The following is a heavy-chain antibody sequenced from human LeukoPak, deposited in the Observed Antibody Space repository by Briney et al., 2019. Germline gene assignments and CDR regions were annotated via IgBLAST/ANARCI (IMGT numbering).Heavy chain of an antibody. V-gene: IGHV1-69*04. CDR3: ATCGLAYDWFGP. J-gene: IGHJ5*02. D-gene: IGHD2-21*01. Sequence: SVNLSCKVFVATLNIGHAIIWARHAPGQGLQWRVRIRSYLGEVNYTQNFQGRVSFTGDKSTDTLYMEMKTLSLDDTAIYYCATCGLAYDWFGPWGQGTLVTVSS. CDR1: VATLNIGHA. CDR2: IRSYLGEV.